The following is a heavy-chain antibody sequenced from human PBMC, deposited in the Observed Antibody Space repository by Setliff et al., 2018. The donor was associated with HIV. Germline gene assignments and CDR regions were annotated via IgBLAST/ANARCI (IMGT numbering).Heavy chain of an antibody. J-gene: IGHJ4*02. CDR1: GGSFSDNY. D-gene: IGHD3-10*01. Sequence: SETLSLTCAVYGGSFSDNYWSWIRQSPGKGLEWIGEINHSGRTKYSPSLRSRVSISVDTSKSQFSLRLNSVTATDAALYYCARGRFHRLHRPYSGSGSLGIQYFDYWGQGTLVTVSS. CDR2: INHSGRT. CDR3: ARGRFHRLHRPYSGSGSLGIQYFDY. V-gene: IGHV4-34*01.